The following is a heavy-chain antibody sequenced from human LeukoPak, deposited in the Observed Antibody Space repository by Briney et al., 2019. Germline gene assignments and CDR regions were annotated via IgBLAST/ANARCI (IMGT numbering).Heavy chain of an antibody. V-gene: IGHV3-23*01. CDR2: ITGSSTWT. D-gene: IGHD3-10*01. Sequence: GGSLRLSCEASGFTFGNFGMTWVRQAPGKGLQWVSGITGSSTWTYYAASVKGRFTVSRDNSQNTLHLQMNSLRANDTAVYYCARELVSSGTGYFDLWGRGTLVTVSS. CDR1: GFTFGNFG. CDR3: ARELVSSGTGYFDL. J-gene: IGHJ2*01.